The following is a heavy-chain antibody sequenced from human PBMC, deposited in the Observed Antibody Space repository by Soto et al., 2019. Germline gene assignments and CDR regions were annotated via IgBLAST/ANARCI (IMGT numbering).Heavy chain of an antibody. CDR3: ARASPPDYYYYGMDV. V-gene: IGHV3-7*01. Sequence: EVQLVESGGGLVQPGGSLRLSCAASGFTFSSYWMSWVPQAPGKGLAWVANIKQDGSEKYYVDSVKGRFTISRDNAKNSLYLQMNSLSAEDTAVYYCARASPPDYYYYGMDVCGRGTTVTVSS. CDR2: IKQDGSEK. J-gene: IGHJ6*02. CDR1: GFTFSSYW.